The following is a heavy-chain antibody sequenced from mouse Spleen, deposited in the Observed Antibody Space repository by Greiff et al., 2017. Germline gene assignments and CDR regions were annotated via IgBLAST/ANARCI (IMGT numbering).Heavy chain of an antibody. D-gene: IGHD2-1*01. V-gene: IGHV1-62-2*01. CDR2: FYPGSGSI. CDR3: ARADGNYYAMDY. CDR1: GYTFTEYT. Sequence: QVQLKESGAELVKPGASVKLSCKASGYTFTEYTIHWVKQRSGQGLEWIGWFYPGSGSIKYNEKFKGKATLTADKSSSTAYMELRSLTSEDSAVYFCARADGNYYAMDYWGQGTSVTVSS. J-gene: IGHJ4*01.